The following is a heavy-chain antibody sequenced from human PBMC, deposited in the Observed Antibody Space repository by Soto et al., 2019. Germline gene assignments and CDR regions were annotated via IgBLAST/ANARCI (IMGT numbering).Heavy chain of an antibody. J-gene: IGHJ6*02. CDR2: ISSSSSTI. Sequence: PGGSLRLSCAASGFTFSSYSMNWVRQAPGKGLEWVSYISSSSSTIYYADSVKGRFTISRDNAKNSLYLQMNSLRDEDTAVYYCANNWTPDYYYYYGMDVWGQGTTVTVSS. CDR3: ANNWTPDYYYYYGMDV. V-gene: IGHV3-48*02. D-gene: IGHD1-1*01. CDR1: GFTFSSYS.